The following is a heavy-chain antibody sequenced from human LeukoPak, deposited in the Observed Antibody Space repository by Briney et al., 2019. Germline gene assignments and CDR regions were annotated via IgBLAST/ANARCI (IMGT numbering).Heavy chain of an antibody. Sequence: GGSLRLSCAASGFTFSGYWISWVRQAPGKGLEWVANINLDGSVIHYVDSAKGRFTISRDNAKNSLYLQMNYLRAEDTALYYCATSDDSSGSDWGQGTLVTVSP. J-gene: IGHJ4*02. V-gene: IGHV3-7*01. CDR1: GFTFSGYW. CDR3: ATSDDSSGSD. CDR2: INLDGSVI. D-gene: IGHD3-22*01.